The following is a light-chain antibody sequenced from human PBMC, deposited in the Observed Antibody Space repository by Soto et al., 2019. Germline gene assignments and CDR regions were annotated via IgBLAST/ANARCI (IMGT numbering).Light chain of an antibody. CDR1: QSVSSY. V-gene: IGKV3-11*01. Sequence: IVFTQSPATLSLSPGERAXLSCRASQSVSSYLAWYQQKPGQAPRLLIYDASNRATGIPARFSGSGSGTDFTLTISSLEPEDFAVYYCQQRSNWPLITFGQGTRLENK. CDR2: DAS. J-gene: IGKJ5*01. CDR3: QQRSNWPLIT.